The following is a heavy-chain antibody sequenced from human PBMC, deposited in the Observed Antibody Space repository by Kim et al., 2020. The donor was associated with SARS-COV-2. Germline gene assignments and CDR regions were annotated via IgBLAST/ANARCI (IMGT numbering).Heavy chain of an antibody. CDR3: ARGPTYCGGDCYSGAFDI. Sequence: SETLSLTCAVYGGSFSGYYWSWIRQPPGKGLEWIGEINHSGSTNYNPSLKSRFTISVDTSKNQFSLKLSSVTAADTAVYYCARGPTYCGGDCYSGAFDIWGQGTMVTVSS. CDR1: GGSFSGYY. D-gene: IGHD2-21*02. CDR2: INHSGST. V-gene: IGHV4-34*01. J-gene: IGHJ3*02.